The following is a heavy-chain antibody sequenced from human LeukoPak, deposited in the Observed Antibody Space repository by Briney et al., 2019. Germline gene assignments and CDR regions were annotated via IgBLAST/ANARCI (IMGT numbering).Heavy chain of an antibody. CDR3: AQRGYC. Sequence: TGGSLRLSCAASGFTFSTYGMHWVRQAPGKGLEWVAVISYDGSNKYYADSVKGRFTISRDNSKNTLYLQMNSLRAEDTAVYYCAQRGYCWGQGTLVTVSS. V-gene: IGHV3-30*03. D-gene: IGHD2-15*01. CDR1: GFTFSTYG. CDR2: ISYDGSNK. J-gene: IGHJ4*02.